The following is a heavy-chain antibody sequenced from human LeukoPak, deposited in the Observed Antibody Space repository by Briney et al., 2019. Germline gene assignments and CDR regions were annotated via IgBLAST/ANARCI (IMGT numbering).Heavy chain of an antibody. CDR1: GGSVSSSDYY. Sequence: ASETLSLTCTVSGGSVSSSDYYWSWIRQPPGKGLEWIGYIYYSGSTYCNPSLKSRVTISVDTSKNQFSLKLTSVTAADTAVYYCARDSGITMFRGVIRWFDPWGQGTLVTVSS. CDR2: IYYSGST. J-gene: IGHJ5*02. CDR3: ARDSGITMFRGVIRWFDP. D-gene: IGHD3-10*01. V-gene: IGHV4-30-4*01.